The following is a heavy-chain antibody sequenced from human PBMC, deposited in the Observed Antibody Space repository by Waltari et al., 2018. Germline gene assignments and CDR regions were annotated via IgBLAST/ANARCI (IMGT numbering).Heavy chain of an antibody. V-gene: IGHV3-74*03. CDR1: GFSTDYW. CDR2: MKTDGTSI. J-gene: IGHJ4*02. Sequence: EVQLVASGGGLVQPGGSLRLSCAASGFSTDYWLDWVRQAPGKGLVWGSRMKTDGTSITDADSVKGRFTISRDSAKNTYYLQMNGLRAEDTAVYYCTTNPGYWGQGTLVTVSS. CDR3: TTNPGY.